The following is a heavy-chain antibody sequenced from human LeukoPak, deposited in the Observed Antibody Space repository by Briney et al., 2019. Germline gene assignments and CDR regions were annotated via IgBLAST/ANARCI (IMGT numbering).Heavy chain of an antibody. CDR1: GFTFSDFH. Sequence: GGSLRLSCAASGFTFSDFHMCWIRQAPGKGLEWVSFSSTSGSTIFYADSVEGRFTISRDNAKNSLYLQMNSLRAEDTAVYYCARERADALDIWGPGTMVTVSS. J-gene: IGHJ3*02. V-gene: IGHV3-11*01. CDR3: ARERADALDI. CDR2: SSTSGSTI.